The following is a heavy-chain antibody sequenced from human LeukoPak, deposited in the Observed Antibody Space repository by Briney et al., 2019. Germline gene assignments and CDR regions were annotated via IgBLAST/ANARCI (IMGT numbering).Heavy chain of an antibody. J-gene: IGHJ4*02. V-gene: IGHV4-4*07. D-gene: IGHD2-21*02. CDR3: ARARGYCAADCSRYAFDY. CDR2: IYTTGST. Sequence: PSETLSLTCTVSGGSISSYYWTWIRQPAGKGLEWIGRIYTTGSTNYNPSLNSRVTMSVDTSKNQFSLKLSSVTAADTAVYSCARARGYCAADCSRYAFDYWGQGTLVTVSS. CDR1: GGSISSYY.